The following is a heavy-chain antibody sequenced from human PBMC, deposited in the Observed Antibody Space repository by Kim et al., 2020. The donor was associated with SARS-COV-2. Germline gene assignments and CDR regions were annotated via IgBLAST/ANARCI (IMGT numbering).Heavy chain of an antibody. D-gene: IGHD4-17*01. J-gene: IGHJ6*03. CDR1: GGSFSGYY. CDR3: ARRPLRPTVTKLYYYMDV. Sequence: SETLSLTCAVYGGSFSGYYWSWIRQPPGKGLEWIGEINHSGSTNYNPSHKSRVTISVDTSKNQFSLKLSSVTAADTAVYYCARRPLRPTVTKLYYYMDVWGQGTTVTVSS. CDR2: INHSGST. V-gene: IGHV4-34*01.